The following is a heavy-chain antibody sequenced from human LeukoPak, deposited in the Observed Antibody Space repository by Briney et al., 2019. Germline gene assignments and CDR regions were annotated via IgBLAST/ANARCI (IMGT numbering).Heavy chain of an antibody. CDR2: IRYDGSNK. V-gene: IGHV3-30*02. CDR1: GFTFSSYG. Sequence: PGGSLRLSCAASGFTFSSYGMHWVRQAPGKGLEWVAFIRYDGSNKYYADSVKGRFTISRDNSKNTLYLQMNSLRAEDTAVYYCARDRWLVHDLDYWGQGTLVTVSS. J-gene: IGHJ4*02. CDR3: ARDRWLVHDLDY. D-gene: IGHD6-19*01.